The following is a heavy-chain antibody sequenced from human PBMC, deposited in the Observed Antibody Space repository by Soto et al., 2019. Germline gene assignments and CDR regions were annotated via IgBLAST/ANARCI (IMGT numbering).Heavy chain of an antibody. D-gene: IGHD5-12*01. J-gene: IGHJ6*02. Sequence: PGGSLRLSCAASGFTFSSYAMHWVRQAPGKGLEWVAVISYDGSNKYYADSVKGRFTISRDNSKNTLYLQMNSLRAEDTAVYYCARDFLSGYDWIYYYYGMDVWGQGTTVTVSS. V-gene: IGHV3-30-3*01. CDR3: ARDFLSGYDWIYYYYGMDV. CDR2: ISYDGSNK. CDR1: GFTFSSYA.